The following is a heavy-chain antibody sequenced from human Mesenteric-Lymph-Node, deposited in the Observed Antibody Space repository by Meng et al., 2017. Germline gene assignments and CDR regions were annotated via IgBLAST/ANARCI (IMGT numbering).Heavy chain of an antibody. V-gene: IGHV2-5*01. Sequence: QTTLKEPRPPPVKPTQTLTLTCTFSGFSPTTSGLGVGWFRQPPGKALEWLALIYWNEDRRYSPSLRSRLTITKDTSKNQVVLTMTNMDPVDTATYFCAHRPASYDYGGNGYDYWGQGTLVTVSS. J-gene: IGHJ4*02. CDR2: IYWNEDR. CDR3: AHRPASYDYGGNGYDY. D-gene: IGHD4-23*01. CDR1: GFSPTTSGLG.